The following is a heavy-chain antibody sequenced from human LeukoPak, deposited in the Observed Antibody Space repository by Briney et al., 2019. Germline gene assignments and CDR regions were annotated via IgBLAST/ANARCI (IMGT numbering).Heavy chain of an antibody. CDR1: GYTFTTYG. CDR3: ARDSPMPGYSSSKDAFDI. D-gene: IGHD5-12*01. CDR2: ISAYNGKI. Sequence: ASVKVSCKASGYTFTTYGISWVRQAPGQGLEWMGWISAYNGKINYAHKFQGRVTMTTDTSKSTAYMELRSLRSDDTAVYYCARDSPMPGYSSSKDAFDIWGQGTRVTVSS. J-gene: IGHJ3*02. V-gene: IGHV1-18*01.